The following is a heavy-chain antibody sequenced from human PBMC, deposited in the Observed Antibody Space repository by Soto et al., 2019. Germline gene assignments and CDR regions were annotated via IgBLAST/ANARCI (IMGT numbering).Heavy chain of an antibody. CDR1: GFTFSSYA. CDR2: ISGSGGST. V-gene: IGHV3-23*01. D-gene: IGHD2-2*03. J-gene: IGHJ6*02. CDR3: AKMDIVVVPAAMIRSLGYGMDV. Sequence: GGSLRLSCAASGFTFSSYAMSWVRQAPGKGLEWVSAISGSGGSTYYADSVKGRFTISRDNSKNTLYLQMNSLRAEDTAVYYCAKMDIVVVPAAMIRSLGYGMDVWGQGTTVTVSS.